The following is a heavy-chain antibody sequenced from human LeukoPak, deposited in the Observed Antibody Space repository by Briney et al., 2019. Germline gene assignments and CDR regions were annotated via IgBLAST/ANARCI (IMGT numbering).Heavy chain of an antibody. Sequence: PSETLSLTCTVSGGSISSNYWSWVRQPAGKGLEWIGRIYTSGSTKYNPSLKSRVTISVDKSNNQFSLKLTSVTAADTAVYYCARDSGTYSYGPGPFDYWGQGTLVTVSS. J-gene: IGHJ4*02. CDR1: GGSISSNY. D-gene: IGHD5-18*01. CDR3: ARDSGTYSYGPGPFDY. V-gene: IGHV4-4*07. CDR2: IYTSGST.